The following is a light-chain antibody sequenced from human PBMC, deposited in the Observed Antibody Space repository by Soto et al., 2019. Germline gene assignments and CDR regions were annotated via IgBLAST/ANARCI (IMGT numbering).Light chain of an antibody. CDR2: KAS. Sequence: DIQMTQSPSTLSGSVGDRVTITCRASQTISSWLAWYQQTTGKAPKLLIYKASTLKSGVPSRFSGSGSGTEFTLTLSSLQPDDFSTYYCQHYNSYSEAFGQGTKVDIK. V-gene: IGKV1-5*03. CDR1: QTISSW. CDR3: QHYNSYSEA. J-gene: IGKJ1*01.